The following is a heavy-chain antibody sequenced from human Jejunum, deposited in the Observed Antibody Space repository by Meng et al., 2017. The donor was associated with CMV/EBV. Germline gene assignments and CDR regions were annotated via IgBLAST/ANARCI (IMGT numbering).Heavy chain of an antibody. CDR2: ISYSGSSYYNPALT. D-gene: IGHD3-10*01. V-gene: IGHV4-39*01. CDR1: TYS. CDR3: ARLGFYYGSGSYFDY. Sequence: TYSWGWLRRPPGKGLEWIASISYSGSSYYNPALTYYTPSLESRVTIAVDKSKNQFSLRLTSVIVADTAIYYCARLGFYYGSGSYFDYWGQGILVTVSS. J-gene: IGHJ4*02.